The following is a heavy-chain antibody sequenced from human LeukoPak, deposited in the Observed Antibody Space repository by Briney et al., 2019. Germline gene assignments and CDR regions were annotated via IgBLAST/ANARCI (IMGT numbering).Heavy chain of an antibody. CDR1: GFTFSSYG. D-gene: IGHD5-18*01. CDR2: ISYDGSNK. V-gene: IGHV3-30*03. Sequence: QSGGSLRLSCAASGFTFSSYGMHWVRQAPGKGLEWVAVISYDGSNKYYADSVKGRFTISRDNSKNTLYLQMNSLRAEDTAVYYCAREVRGYSYGYGGDYYYMDVWGKGTTVTISS. CDR3: AREVRGYSYGYGGDYYYMDV. J-gene: IGHJ6*03.